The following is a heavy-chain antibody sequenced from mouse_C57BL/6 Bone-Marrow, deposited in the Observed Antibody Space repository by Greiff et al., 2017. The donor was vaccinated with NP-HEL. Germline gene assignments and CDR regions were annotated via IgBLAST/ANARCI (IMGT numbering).Heavy chain of an antibody. CDR2: IYPGDGDP. CDR1: GYAFSSSW. Sequence: QVQLQQSGPELVKPGASVKISCKASGYAFSSSWMNWVKQRPGKGLEWIGRIYPGDGDPNYNGKFKGKATLTADKSSSTAYMQLSSLTSEDSAVYFCASPPYDYDLDYWGQGTSVTVSS. V-gene: IGHV1-82*01. CDR3: ASPPYDYDLDY. J-gene: IGHJ4*01. D-gene: IGHD2-4*01.